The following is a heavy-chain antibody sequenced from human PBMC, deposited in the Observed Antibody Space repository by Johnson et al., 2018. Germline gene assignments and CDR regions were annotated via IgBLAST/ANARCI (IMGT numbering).Heavy chain of an antibody. CDR1: GFNFSSYG. CDR3: AKSPDIHGYFLDY. CDR2: ISHDGSNK. D-gene: IGHD3-9*01. J-gene: IGHJ4*02. Sequence: QVQLQESGGGVVQPGRSLRLSCAAAGFNFSSYGMHWARHTPGKGLEWVAIISHDGSNKHYADSVQGRFIISRDNSKSTLYLQMNSLIGEDTAVYLCAKSPDIHGYFLDYWGQGTLVTVAS. V-gene: IGHV3-30*18.